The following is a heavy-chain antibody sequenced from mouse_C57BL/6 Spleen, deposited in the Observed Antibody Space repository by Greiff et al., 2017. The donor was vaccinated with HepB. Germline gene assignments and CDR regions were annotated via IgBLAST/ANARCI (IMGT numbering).Heavy chain of an antibody. D-gene: IGHD1-1*01. Sequence: EVQLQQSGPGLAKPSQPLSLTCSVTGYSITSDYWNWIRKFPGNKLEYMGYISYRGSTYYHPSLKSRISITRDTSKNQYYLQLNSVTTEDTATYYCARAVVATPYGMDYWGQGTSVTVSS. V-gene: IGHV3-8*01. CDR3: ARAVVATPYGMDY. CDR2: ISYRGST. CDR1: GYSITSDY. J-gene: IGHJ4*01.